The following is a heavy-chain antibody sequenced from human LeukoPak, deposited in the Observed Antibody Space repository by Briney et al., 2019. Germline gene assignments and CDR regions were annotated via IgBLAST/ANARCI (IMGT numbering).Heavy chain of an antibody. CDR1: GGSISSYY. CDR3: AREQQWLIRLYYYYGMDV. CDR2: IYTSGST. V-gene: IGHV4-4*07. D-gene: IGHD6-19*01. Sequence: KPSETLSLTCTVSGGSISSYYWSWIRQPAGKGLEWIGRIYTSGSTNYNPSLKSRVTMSVDTSKNQFSLKLSSVTAADTAVYYCAREQQWLIRLYYYYGMDVWGQGTTVTVSS. J-gene: IGHJ6*02.